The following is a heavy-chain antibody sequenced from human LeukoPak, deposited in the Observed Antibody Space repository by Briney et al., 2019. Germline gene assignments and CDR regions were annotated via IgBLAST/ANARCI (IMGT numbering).Heavy chain of an antibody. CDR1: GFTFSSYS. V-gene: IGHV3-21*01. CDR2: ISSSSSYI. CDR3: ARVTSSGTDAFDI. J-gene: IGHJ3*02. D-gene: IGHD1-26*01. Sequence: GGSLRLSCAASGFTFSSYSMNWVRQAPGKGLEWVSSISSSSSYICYADSVKGRFTISRDNAKNSLYLQMNSLRAEDMAVYYCARVTSSGTDAFDIWGQGTMVTVSS.